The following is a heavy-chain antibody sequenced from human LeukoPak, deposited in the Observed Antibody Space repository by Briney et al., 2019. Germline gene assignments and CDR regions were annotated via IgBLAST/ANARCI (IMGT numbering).Heavy chain of an antibody. CDR2: INSDGSST. D-gene: IGHD2-2*01. V-gene: IGHV3-74*01. Sequence: GGSLRLSCAASGFTFSSYWMHWVRQAPGKGLVWVSRINSDGSSTSYADSVKGRFTISRDNAKNTLYLQMNSLRAEDTAVYYCARGVVVVPAAPDAFDIWGQGTMVTVSS. CDR1: GFTFSSYW. CDR3: ARGVVVVPAAPDAFDI. J-gene: IGHJ3*02.